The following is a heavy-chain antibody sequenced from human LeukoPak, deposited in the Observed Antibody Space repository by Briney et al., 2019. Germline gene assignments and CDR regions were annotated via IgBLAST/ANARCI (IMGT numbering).Heavy chain of an antibody. V-gene: IGHV3-23*01. CDR1: GFTFSSYA. D-gene: IGHD3-3*01. CDR3: ARGHRVVFFMDV. Sequence: PGGSLRLSCAASGFTFSSYAMSWVRQAPGKGLEWVSAISGSGGSTYYADSVKGRFTISRDNSKNTLYLQMNSLRAEDTAVYYCARGHRVVFFMDVWGQGTTVTVSS. CDR2: ISGSGGST. J-gene: IGHJ6*02.